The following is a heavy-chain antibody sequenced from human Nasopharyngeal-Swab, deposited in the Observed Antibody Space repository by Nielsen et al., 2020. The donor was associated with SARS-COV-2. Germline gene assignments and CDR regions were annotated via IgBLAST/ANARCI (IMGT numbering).Heavy chain of an antibody. CDR2: INAGNGNT. D-gene: IGHD2-2*02. V-gene: IGHV1-3*01. CDR3: ARDSVPAAIGVGYYYYYMDV. Sequence: WARQAPGQRLEGMGWINAGNGNTKYSQKLQGRVTITRDTSASTANMELSSLRSEDTAVYYCARDSVPAAIGVGYYYYYMDVWGKGTTVTVSS. J-gene: IGHJ6*03.